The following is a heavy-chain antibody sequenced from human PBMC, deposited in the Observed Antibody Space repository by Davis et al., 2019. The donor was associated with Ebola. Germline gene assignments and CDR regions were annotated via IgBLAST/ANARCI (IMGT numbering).Heavy chain of an antibody. CDR3: ARDLSSSRPEGFDY. D-gene: IGHD6-13*01. Sequence: PGGSLRLSCAASGFTFSDYYMSWIRQAPGKGLEWVSYISSSSSYTNYADSVKGRFTISRDNAKNSLYLQMNSLRAEDTAVYYCARDLSSSRPEGFDYWGQGTLVTVSS. CDR1: GFTFSDYY. CDR2: ISSSSSYT. V-gene: IGHV3-11*06. J-gene: IGHJ4*02.